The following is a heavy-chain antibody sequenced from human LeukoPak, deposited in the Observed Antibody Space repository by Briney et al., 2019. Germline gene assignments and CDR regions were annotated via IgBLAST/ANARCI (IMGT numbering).Heavy chain of an antibody. CDR3: ARARDSFDY. CDR2: INGDGSGI. J-gene: IGHJ4*02. CDR1: GFTFSSYW. D-gene: IGHD3-10*01. V-gene: IGHV3-74*01. Sequence: LPGGSLRLSCAASGFTFSSYWIHWVRHVPGKGLVWVSRINGDGSGIAYADSVKGRFTISRDNAKNTLYLQMNSLRAEDTAVYYCARARDSFDYWGQGTLVTVSS.